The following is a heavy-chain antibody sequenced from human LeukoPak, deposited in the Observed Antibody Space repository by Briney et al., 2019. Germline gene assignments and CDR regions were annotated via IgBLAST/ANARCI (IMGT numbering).Heavy chain of an antibody. CDR3: AVHLPGDYLDP. Sequence: ASVKVSCKASGYTFINYGISWVRQAPGQGLEWMGWISAYNGNTNYAQQLQDRVTMTTDTSTSTAYMELRSLRSDDTAVYYCAVHLPGDYLDPWGQGTLVTVSS. CDR1: GYTFINYG. V-gene: IGHV1-18*01. CDR2: ISAYNGNT. J-gene: IGHJ5*02. D-gene: IGHD4-17*01.